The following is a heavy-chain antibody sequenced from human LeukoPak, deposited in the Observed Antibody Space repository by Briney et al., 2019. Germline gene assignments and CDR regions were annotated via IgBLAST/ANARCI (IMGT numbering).Heavy chain of an antibody. J-gene: IGHJ4*02. Sequence: GGSLRLSCAVSGFTFSSYTMSWVRQAPGKGLEWVSAISNNGGYTYYADSVQGRFTISRDNSKSTLCLQMNSLRAEDTAVYYCAKQLGYCSDGSCYFPYRGQGTLVTVSS. D-gene: IGHD2-15*01. V-gene: IGHV3-23*01. CDR2: ISNNGGYT. CDR1: GFTFSSYT. CDR3: AKQLGYCSDGSCYFPY.